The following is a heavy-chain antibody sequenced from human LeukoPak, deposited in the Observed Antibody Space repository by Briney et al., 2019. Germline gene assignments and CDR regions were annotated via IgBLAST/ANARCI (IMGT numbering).Heavy chain of an antibody. J-gene: IGHJ4*02. V-gene: IGHV3-23*01. CDR3: AKDSGGYYLSPI. CDR2: ISGSGGST. D-gene: IGHD3-22*01. Sequence: PGGSLRLSCAASGFTFSSYAMSWVRQAPGKGLEWVSTISGSGGSTYYADSVKGRFTISRDNSKSTLYLQMNSLRAEDTAVYYCAKDSGGYYLSPIWGQGTLVTVSS. CDR1: GFTFSSYA.